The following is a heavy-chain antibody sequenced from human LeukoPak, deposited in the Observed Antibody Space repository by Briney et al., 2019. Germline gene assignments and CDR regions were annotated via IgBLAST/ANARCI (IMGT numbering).Heavy chain of an antibody. J-gene: IGHJ6*02. Sequence: PSETLSLTYSVSGGSISSYYWSWIRQPPGKGLEWIGYIYYSGSTNYDPSLKSRVTISVDTSKNQFSLKLSSVTAADTAVYYCARESIAAATGGMDVWGQGTTVTVSS. CDR1: GGSISSYY. V-gene: IGHV4-59*01. CDR3: ARESIAAATGGMDV. CDR2: IYYSGST. D-gene: IGHD6-13*01.